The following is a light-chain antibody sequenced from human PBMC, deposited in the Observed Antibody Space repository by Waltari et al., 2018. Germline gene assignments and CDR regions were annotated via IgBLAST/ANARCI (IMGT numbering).Light chain of an antibody. CDR2: MND. V-gene: IGLV1-47*01. Sequence: QSVLTQPASASGAPGQRGTISCSGRAPTPAGANVSRYRQLPGTAPNPLIYMNDQRPSGVPDRFSGSQSGTSASLAISGLRSEDEADYYCAAWDDSLSGRVMIGGGTKLTVL. CDR3: AAWDDSLSGRVM. CDR1: APTPAGAN. J-gene: IGLJ2*01.